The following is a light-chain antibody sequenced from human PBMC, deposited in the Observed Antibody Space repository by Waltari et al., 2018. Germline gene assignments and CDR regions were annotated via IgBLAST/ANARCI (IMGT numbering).Light chain of an antibody. V-gene: IGLV3-1*01. CDR1: SWGDKF. CDR2: QHR. Sequence: SYEMTQPSSVSVSPGQTPTITCTGDSWGDKFVSWYHQRPGQSPQLVISQHRKRPSGIPDRVSDSTSGNTATLTIRGAQSMDEGDYYCQTLESSTGHAVFGGGTTLAVL. J-gene: IGLJ2*01. CDR3: QTLESSTGHAV.